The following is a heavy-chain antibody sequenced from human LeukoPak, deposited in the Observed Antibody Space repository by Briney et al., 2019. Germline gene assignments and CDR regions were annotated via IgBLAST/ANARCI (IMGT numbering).Heavy chain of an antibody. D-gene: IGHD3-22*01. Sequence: GGSLRLSCAASGFTFSSYAMSWVRQAPRKGLEWVSAISGSGGSTYYADSVKGRFTISRDNSKNTLYLQMNSLRAEDTAVYYCATDITMIVVVITTERSIDYWGQGTLVTVSS. V-gene: IGHV3-23*01. CDR2: ISGSGGST. CDR1: GFTFSSYA. J-gene: IGHJ4*02. CDR3: ATDITMIVVVITTERSIDY.